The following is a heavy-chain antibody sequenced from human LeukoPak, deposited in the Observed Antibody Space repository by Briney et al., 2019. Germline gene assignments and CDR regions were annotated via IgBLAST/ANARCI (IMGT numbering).Heavy chain of an antibody. V-gene: IGHV3-23*01. CDR3: AKEGRGAFFDY. D-gene: IGHD3-10*01. CDR1: GFTFSSYA. CDR2: ISDSGGNT. Sequence: GGSLRLSCAASGFTFSSYAMSWVRQAPGKGLEWVSVISDSGGNTYYADSVKGRFTISRDNSKNTLYLQMNSLRAEDTAVYYCAKEGRGAFFDYWGQGTLVTVSS. J-gene: IGHJ4*02.